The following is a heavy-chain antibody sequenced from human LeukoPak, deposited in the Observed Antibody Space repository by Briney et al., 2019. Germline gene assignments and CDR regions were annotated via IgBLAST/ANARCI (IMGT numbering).Heavy chain of an antibody. CDR2: INSDGSAT. V-gene: IGHV3-74*01. Sequence: GGSLRLSCAASGFTFSSYWMSWVRQAPGKGLMWVSQINSDGSATSCADPVRGRCTISRDNAKNMLYLEMNSLRVEDTAVYFCTRDHGLDVWGQGTTVTVSS. J-gene: IGHJ6*02. CDR1: GFTFSSYW. CDR3: TRDHGLDV.